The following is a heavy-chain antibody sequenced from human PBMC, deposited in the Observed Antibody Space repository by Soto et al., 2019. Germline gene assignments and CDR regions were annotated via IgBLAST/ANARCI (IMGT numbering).Heavy chain of an antibody. Sequence: SVKVSCKASGGTFSRYAISWVRQAPGQGLEWMGGIIPMFGTANYAQKFQGRVTITAVEPTSTAYMELSSLRSEDTAVYYCARQFDYESSGYYYPYWGQGTPVTVSS. CDR2: IIPMFGTA. CDR1: GGTFSRYA. CDR3: ARQFDYESSGYYYPY. J-gene: IGHJ4*02. D-gene: IGHD3-22*01. V-gene: IGHV1-69*13.